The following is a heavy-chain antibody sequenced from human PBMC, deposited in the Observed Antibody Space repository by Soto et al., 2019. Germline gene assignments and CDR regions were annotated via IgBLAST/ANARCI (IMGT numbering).Heavy chain of an antibody. V-gene: IGHV1-69*06. CDR2: IIPVFGSA. Sequence: VQLVQSGAEVKKPGSSVKVSCKAPGGTFKRYVISWVRQAPEQGLEWMGGIIPVFGSAHYAQKFQGRVIITADKATSTAYMELSSLRSEDTAIYYCARGSDYGDHIYDYWGQGTLVTVSS. J-gene: IGHJ4*02. D-gene: IGHD4-17*01. CDR1: GGTFKRYV. CDR3: ARGSDYGDHIYDY.